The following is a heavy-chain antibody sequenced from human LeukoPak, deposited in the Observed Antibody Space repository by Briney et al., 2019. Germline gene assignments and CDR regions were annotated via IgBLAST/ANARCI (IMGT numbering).Heavy chain of an antibody. Sequence: PSETLSLTCTVSGYSIRSGFYWGWIRPPPGKGLEWIGNIYHSGITYYTPSLKSRVTISVDTSKNQFYLNLSSVTAADTAVYYCARAVGAFDWLPLFDFWGQGALVTVSS. D-gene: IGHD3-9*01. J-gene: IGHJ4*02. CDR3: ARAVGAFDWLPLFDF. CDR1: GYSIRSGFY. CDR2: IYHSGIT. V-gene: IGHV4-38-2*02.